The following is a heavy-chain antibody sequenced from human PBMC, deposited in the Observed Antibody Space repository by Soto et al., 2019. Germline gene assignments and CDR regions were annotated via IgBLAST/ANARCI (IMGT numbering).Heavy chain of an antibody. CDR1: GYTFTHYY. CDR3: ATSVNSAMAFDY. J-gene: IGHJ4*02. Sequence: QVQLVQSGAEVKTPGASVKLSCKASGYTFTHYYIHWVRQAPGQGLEWMGIINPNGGSTTYAQKFRAGVTMTRDTSTSTVYMELSNLRSDDSDVYYCATSVNSAMAFDYWGQGTLVTVSS. CDR2: INPNGGST. D-gene: IGHD5-18*01. V-gene: IGHV1-46*01.